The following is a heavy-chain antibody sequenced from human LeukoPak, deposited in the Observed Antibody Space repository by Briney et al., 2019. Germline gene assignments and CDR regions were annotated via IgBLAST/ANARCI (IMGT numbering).Heavy chain of an antibody. CDR1: GSSFSSYW. V-gene: IGHV3-74*01. Sequence: GGSLRLSCAASGSSFSSYWMHWVRQAPGKGLVWVSRINSDGSSASYADSVKGRFTISRDNAKSTLYLQMSSLRAEDTAFYHCYYATKEGFDYWGQGTLVTVSS. CDR3: YYATKEGFDY. CDR2: INSDGSSA. D-gene: IGHD1-26*01. J-gene: IGHJ4*02.